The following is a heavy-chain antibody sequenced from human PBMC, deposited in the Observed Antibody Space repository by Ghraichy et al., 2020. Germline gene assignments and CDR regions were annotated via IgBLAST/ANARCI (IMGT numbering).Heavy chain of an antibody. CDR2: IYYSGST. D-gene: IGHD6-13*01. V-gene: IGHV4-39*01. J-gene: IGHJ4*02. Sequence: SETLSLTCTVSGDSISSSSYYWGWIRQPPGKGLEWIGSIYYSGSTYYNPSLKSRVTISVDTSKNQFSLKLSSVTAADTAVYYCATSRVLVHGFHYWGQGTLVTVSS. CDR3: ATSRVLVHGFHY. CDR1: GDSISSSSYY.